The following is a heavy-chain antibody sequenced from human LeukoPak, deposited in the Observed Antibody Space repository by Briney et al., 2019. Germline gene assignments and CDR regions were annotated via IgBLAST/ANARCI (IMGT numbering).Heavy chain of an antibody. CDR2: IRYDGSDK. Sequence: GGSLRLSCAASGFTFGNYGMHWVRQAPGKGLEWVAFIRYDGSDKYYADSLKGRFTISRDNSKNTLYLQMNSLRPEDTAVYFCSGSYSYWGQGTLVTVSS. D-gene: IGHD1-26*01. J-gene: IGHJ4*02. CDR3: SGSYSY. V-gene: IGHV3-30*02. CDR1: GFTFGNYG.